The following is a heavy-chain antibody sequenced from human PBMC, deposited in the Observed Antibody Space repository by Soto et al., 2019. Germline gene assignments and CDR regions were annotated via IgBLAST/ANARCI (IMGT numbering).Heavy chain of an antibody. Sequence: GGSLRLSCAASGFTFSSYGMNWVRQAPGKQMNYGPVLNDGRGTTYCAASAKGRFTISRDNSKNTLYLQMNSLRAEDTAIYYCARRTTRAVVPAADDYWGQGTLVTVSS. CDR2: LNDGRGTT. J-gene: IGHJ4*02. V-gene: IGHV3-23*01. CDR3: ARRTTRAVVPAADDY. CDR1: GFTFSSYG. D-gene: IGHD2-2*01.